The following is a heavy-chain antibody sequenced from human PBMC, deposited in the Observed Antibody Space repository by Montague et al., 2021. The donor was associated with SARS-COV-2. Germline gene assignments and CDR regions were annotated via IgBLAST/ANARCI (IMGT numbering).Heavy chain of an antibody. V-gene: IGHV3-23*01. CDR3: ARAAAGYYCYGMDV. CDR2: ISGSGGST. D-gene: IGHD6-13*01. CDR1: VFTFSSYA. Sequence: SLRLSCAASVFTFSSYAMSWVRQAPGKGLEWVSAISGSGGSTYYADSVKGRFTISRDNSRNTLYLQMNSLRAEDTAVYYCARAAAGYYCYGMDVWGQGTTVTVSS. J-gene: IGHJ6*02.